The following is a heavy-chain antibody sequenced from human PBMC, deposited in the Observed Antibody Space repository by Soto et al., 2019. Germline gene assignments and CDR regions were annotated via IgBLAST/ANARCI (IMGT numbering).Heavy chain of an antibody. CDR3: VKDRSYYYASGDFDY. D-gene: IGHD3-10*01. Sequence: GGSLRLSCSASGFTFSSYAMHWVRQAPGKGLEYVSGISDNGGSTYYADSVKARFTISRDNSKNTLYLQMSSLRTEDMAVYYCVKDRSYYYASGDFDYWGQGT. CDR2: ISDNGGST. V-gene: IGHV3-64D*06. J-gene: IGHJ4*02. CDR1: GFTFSSYA.